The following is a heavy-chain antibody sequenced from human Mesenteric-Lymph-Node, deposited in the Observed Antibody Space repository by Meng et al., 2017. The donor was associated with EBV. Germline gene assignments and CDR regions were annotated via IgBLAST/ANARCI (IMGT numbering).Heavy chain of an antibody. CDR2: INPNSGGT. CDR3: ARVSAYDSSGLDY. D-gene: IGHD3-22*01. V-gene: IGHV1-2*06. Sequence: ASGQGLEWMGRINPNSGGTIYAQKFQDRVTMTRDTSITTAYMELSSLRSDDTAVYYCARVSAYDSSGLDYWGQGTLVTVSS. J-gene: IGHJ4*02.